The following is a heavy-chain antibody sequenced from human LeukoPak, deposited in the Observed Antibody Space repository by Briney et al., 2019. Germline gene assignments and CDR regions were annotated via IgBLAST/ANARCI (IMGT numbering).Heavy chain of an antibody. CDR1: GFTFVDYA. CDR3: AKDSSGSGWYYFDY. V-gene: IGHV3-9*01. Sequence: GGSLRLSCAASGFTFVDYAMHWVRHAPGKGLEWVSGISWNSGSIGYADSVKGRFTISRDNAKNSLYLQMNSLRAEDTALYYCAKDSSGSGWYYFDYWGQGTLVTVSS. J-gene: IGHJ4*02. CDR2: ISWNSGSI. D-gene: IGHD6-19*01.